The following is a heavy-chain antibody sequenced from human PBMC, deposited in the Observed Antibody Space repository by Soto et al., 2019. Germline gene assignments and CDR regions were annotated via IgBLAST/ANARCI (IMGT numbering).Heavy chain of an antibody. D-gene: IGHD3-16*01. V-gene: IGHV3-15*01. CDR1: GVLFSNAW. CDR2: IKSQSDGGAT. J-gene: IGHJ4*02. Sequence: GGALRLSCAASGVLFSNAWMSWVRQGPGKGLEWVARIKSQSDGGATEYAAAVKGRFTISRDDSNNAVYRQMDSLTSEDTAVYYCLKAPLKLWPYDYCGQGPPATSPQ. CDR3: LKAPLKLWPYDY.